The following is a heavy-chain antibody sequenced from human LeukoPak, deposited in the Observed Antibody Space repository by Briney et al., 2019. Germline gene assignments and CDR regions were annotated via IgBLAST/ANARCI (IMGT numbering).Heavy chain of an antibody. CDR1: GYTFTSYD. J-gene: IGHJ3*02. CDR2: MNPNSGNT. V-gene: IGHV1-8*03. Sequence: ASVKVSCKASGYTFTSYDINWVRQATGQGLEWMGWMNPNSGNTGYAQKFQGRVTITRNTSISTAYMELSSLRSEDTAVYYCARLHDSSGYFPDAFDIWGQGTMVTVSS. D-gene: IGHD3-22*01. CDR3: ARLHDSSGYFPDAFDI.